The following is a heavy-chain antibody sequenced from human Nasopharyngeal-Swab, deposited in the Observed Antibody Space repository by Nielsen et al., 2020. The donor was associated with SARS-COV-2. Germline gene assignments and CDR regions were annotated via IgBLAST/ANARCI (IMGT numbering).Heavy chain of an antibody. Sequence: ETLSLTCAVYGGSFSGYYWSWVRQAPGKGLEWVSVIYSGGSTYYADSVKGRFTISRHNSKNTLYLQMNSLRAEDTAVYYCARVGSGFYGMDVWGQGTTVTVSS. CDR3: ARVGSGFYGMDV. D-gene: IGHD3-10*01. CDR1: GGSFSGYY. V-gene: IGHV3-53*04. J-gene: IGHJ6*02. CDR2: IYSGGST.